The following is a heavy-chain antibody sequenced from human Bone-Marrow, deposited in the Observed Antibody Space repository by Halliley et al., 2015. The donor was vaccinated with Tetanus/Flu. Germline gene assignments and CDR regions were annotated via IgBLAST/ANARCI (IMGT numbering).Heavy chain of an antibody. V-gene: IGHV4-59*01. J-gene: IGHJ4*02. Sequence: TLSLTCTVSGGSLTRYYWSWIRQSPGKGLEWIGYIYYTGSTNYNPSLKSRVTISVDTSKNQFSLKLNSVTGADTAVYYCARDGRRPEIRRFDYWGPGVLVTVSS. CDR1: GGSLTRYY. CDR2: IYYTGST. CDR3: ARDGRRPEIRRFDY.